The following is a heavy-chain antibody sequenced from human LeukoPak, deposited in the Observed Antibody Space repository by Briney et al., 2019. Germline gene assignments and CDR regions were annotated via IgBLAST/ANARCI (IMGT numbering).Heavy chain of an antibody. Sequence: SVKVSCKASGGTFSSYAISWVRQAPGQGLEWMGRIIPILGIANYAQKFQGRVTITADKSTSTAYMELSSLRSEDTAVYYCARDLETSTYDFWSGLSNWFDPWGQGTLVTVSS. CDR3: ARDLETSTYDFWSGLSNWFDP. CDR1: GGTFSSYA. V-gene: IGHV1-69*04. CDR2: IIPILGIA. D-gene: IGHD3-3*01. J-gene: IGHJ5*02.